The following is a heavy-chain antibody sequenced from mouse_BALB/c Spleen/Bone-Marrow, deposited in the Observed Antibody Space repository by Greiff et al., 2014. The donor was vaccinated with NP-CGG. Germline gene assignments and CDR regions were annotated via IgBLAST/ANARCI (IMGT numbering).Heavy chain of an antibody. CDR2: INPYNGGT. D-gene: IGHD1-1*01. CDR1: DYSFTGYT. J-gene: IGHJ3*01. V-gene: IGHV1-18*01. Sequence: VQLQQSGPDLVKPGASMKISCKASDYSFTGYTMNWLKQSHGKNLEWIGLINPYNGGTNYSQKFKGKATLTVDKSSSTAYMELLSLTSEDSAVYYCARTDSDYGSSPWFAYWGRGTLVTVSA. CDR3: ARTDSDYGSSPWFAY.